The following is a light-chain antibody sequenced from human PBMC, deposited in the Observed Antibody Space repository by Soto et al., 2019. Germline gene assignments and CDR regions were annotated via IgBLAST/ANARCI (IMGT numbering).Light chain of an antibody. Sequence: QSALTQPPSVSGSPGQSVTISCTGTSSDVGLYNRVSWYQQAPGTAPKLMIYEVSNRPSGVPGRVSGSRSGNAASLTISGLQAEDEADYYCSSYTGSTTLVIFGGGTKLTVL. CDR3: SSYTGSTTLVI. V-gene: IGLV2-18*02. J-gene: IGLJ2*01. CDR2: EVS. CDR1: SSDVGLYNR.